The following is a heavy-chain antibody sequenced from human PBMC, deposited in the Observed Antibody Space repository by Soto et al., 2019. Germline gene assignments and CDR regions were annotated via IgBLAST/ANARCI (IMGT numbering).Heavy chain of an antibody. J-gene: IGHJ6*02. D-gene: IGHD3-3*01. CDR3: ARPDYDFWSGYPYGMDV. V-gene: IGHV3-7*01. CDR2: IKQDGSEK. Sequence: GGSLRLSCAASGFTFSSYWMSWVRQAPGKGLEWVANIKQDGSEKYYVDSVKGRFTISRDNAKNSLYLQMNSLRAEDTAVHYCARPDYDFWSGYPYGMDVWGQGTTVTVSS. CDR1: GFTFSSYW.